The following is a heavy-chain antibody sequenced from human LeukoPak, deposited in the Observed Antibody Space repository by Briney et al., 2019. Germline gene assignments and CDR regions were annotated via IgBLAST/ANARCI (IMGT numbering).Heavy chain of an antibody. CDR1: GYSFTSYW. Sequence: GESLKISCKGSGYSFTSYWIGWVRQMPGKGLEWMGIIYPGDSDTRYSPSFQGQVTISADKSISTAYLQWSSLKASDTAMYYCARYCSGGSCLIHDLFDYWGQGTLVTVSS. CDR2: IYPGDSDT. CDR3: ARYCSGGSCLIHDLFDY. V-gene: IGHV5-51*01. D-gene: IGHD2-15*01. J-gene: IGHJ4*02.